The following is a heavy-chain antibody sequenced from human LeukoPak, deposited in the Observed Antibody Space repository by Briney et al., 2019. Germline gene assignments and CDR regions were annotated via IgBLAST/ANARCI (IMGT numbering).Heavy chain of an antibody. CDR2: IYHSGST. V-gene: IGHV4-38-2*01. J-gene: IGHJ6*04. CDR1: GYSISSGYY. D-gene: IGHD3-10*01. Sequence: SETLSLTCAVSGYSISSGYYWGWIRQPPGKGLEWIGSIYHSGSTYYNPSLKSRVTISVDTSKNQFSLELSSVTAADTAVYYCASPGSGSYGMDVWGKGTTVTVSS. CDR3: ASPGSGSYGMDV.